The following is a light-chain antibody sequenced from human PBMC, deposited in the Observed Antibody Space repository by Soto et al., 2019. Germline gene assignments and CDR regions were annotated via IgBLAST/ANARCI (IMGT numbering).Light chain of an antibody. J-gene: IGKJ1*01. CDR1: QSVSNY. CDR3: QQRSIWPWT. Sequence: RSCWASQSVSNYFVWYQQKPGQAPRLLIYDASKRATGIPARFSGSGSGTDFTLTISSLEPEDFAVYYCQQRSIWPWTFGQGTKV. V-gene: IGKV3-11*01. CDR2: DAS.